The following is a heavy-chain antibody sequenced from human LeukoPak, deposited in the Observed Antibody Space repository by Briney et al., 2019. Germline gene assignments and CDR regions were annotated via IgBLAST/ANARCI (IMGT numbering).Heavy chain of an antibody. V-gene: IGHV1-69*05. CDR3: ARASYDFWSGYYEDTYYYYYMDV. CDR1: GGTFSSYA. Sequence: ASVKVSCKASGGTFSSYAISWVRQAPGQGLEWMGGIIPIFGTANYAQKFQGRVTITTDESTSTAYMELSSLRSEDTAVYYCARASYDFWSGYYEDTYYYYYMDVWGKGTTVTVSS. J-gene: IGHJ6*03. CDR2: IIPIFGTA. D-gene: IGHD3-3*01.